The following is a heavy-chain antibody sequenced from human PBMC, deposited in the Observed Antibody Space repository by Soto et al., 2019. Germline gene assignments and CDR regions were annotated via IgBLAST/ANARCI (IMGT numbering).Heavy chain of an antibody. D-gene: IGHD6-19*01. CDR1: GFTFSSYG. CDR2: ISYDGSNK. Sequence: QVQLVESGGGVVQPGRSLRLSCAASGFTFSSYGMHWVRQAPGKGLEWVAVISYDGSNKYYADSVKGRFTISRDNSKNRLYLQMNSLRAEDTAVYYCAKVGLGIAVAGTSDYWGQGTLVTVSS. J-gene: IGHJ4*02. V-gene: IGHV3-30*18. CDR3: AKVGLGIAVAGTSDY.